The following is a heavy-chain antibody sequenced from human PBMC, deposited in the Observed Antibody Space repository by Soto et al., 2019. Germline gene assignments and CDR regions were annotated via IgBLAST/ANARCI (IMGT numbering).Heavy chain of an antibody. CDR1: GFTFSSYS. V-gene: IGHV3-21*01. CDR3: ARVARPLTNKDAFDI. CDR2: ISSSSSYI. J-gene: IGHJ3*02. Sequence: GGSLRLSCAASGFTFSSYSMNWVRQAPGKGLEWVSSISSSSSYIYYADSVKGRFTISRDNAKNSLYLQMNSLRAEDTAVYYCARVARPLTNKDAFDIWGQGTMVTVSS.